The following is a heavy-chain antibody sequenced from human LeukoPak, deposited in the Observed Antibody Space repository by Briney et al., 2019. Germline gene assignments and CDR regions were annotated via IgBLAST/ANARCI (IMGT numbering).Heavy chain of an antibody. J-gene: IGHJ5*02. CDR2: IYTSGST. CDR3: ARETLRRHYYGSGPFDP. CDR1: GGSISSGSYY. D-gene: IGHD3-10*01. Sequence: SETLSLTCTVSGGSISSGSYYWSWIRQPAGKGLEWIGRIYTSGSTNYNPSLKSRVTMSVDTSKNQFSLKLSSVTAADTAVYYCARETLRRHYYGSGPFDPWGQGTLVTVSS. V-gene: IGHV4-61*02.